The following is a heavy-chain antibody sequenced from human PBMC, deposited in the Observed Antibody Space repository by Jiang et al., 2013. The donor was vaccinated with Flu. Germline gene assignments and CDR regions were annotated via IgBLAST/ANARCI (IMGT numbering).Heavy chain of an antibody. CDR1: GGSISNYH. CDR3: ARRHGYYYDSSGYPGAFDY. Sequence: GLVKPSETLSLTCDVSGGSISNYHWNWIRQAAGKGLEWIGRVVDSENINYSPSLRSRVSMSIDTSKNQFSLKLSSVTAADTAVYYCARRHGYYYDSSGYPGAFDYWGQGTLVTVSS. J-gene: IGHJ4*02. D-gene: IGHD3-22*01. V-gene: IGHV4-4*07. CDR2: VVDSENI.